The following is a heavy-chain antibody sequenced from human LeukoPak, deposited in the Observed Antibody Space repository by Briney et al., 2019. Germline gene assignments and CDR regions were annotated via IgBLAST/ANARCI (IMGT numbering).Heavy chain of an antibody. CDR2: IYSTGDT. CDR3: ARGSRVYDRSGFHTWHDY. D-gene: IGHD3-22*01. CDR1: GASINTYY. V-gene: IGHV4-59*01. J-gene: IGHJ4*03. Sequence: SETLSLTCTVSGASINTYYWSWVRQPPLKGLEWIGYIYSTGDTSYNPSLESRVSISMDTSKNHFSLEITSVTAADTAVYYCARGSRVYDRSGFHTWHDYWGHGTLVTVSS.